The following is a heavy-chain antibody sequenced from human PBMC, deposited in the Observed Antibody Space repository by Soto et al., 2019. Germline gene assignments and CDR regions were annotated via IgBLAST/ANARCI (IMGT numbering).Heavy chain of an antibody. D-gene: IGHD4-17*01. J-gene: IGHJ6*03. V-gene: IGHV3-72*01. CDR3: AREESTVTQGPREDYYYMDV. Sequence: GGSLRLSCAASGFTFSDHYMDWVRQAPGKGLEWVGRTRNKANSYTTEYAASVKGRFTISRDDSKNSLYLQMNSLKTEDTAVYYCAREESTVTQGPREDYYYMDVWGKGTTVTVSS. CDR2: TRNKANSYTT. CDR1: GFTFSDHY.